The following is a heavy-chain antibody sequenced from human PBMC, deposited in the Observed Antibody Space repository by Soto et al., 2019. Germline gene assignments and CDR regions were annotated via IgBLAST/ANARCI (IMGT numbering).Heavy chain of an antibody. D-gene: IGHD3-10*01. CDR1: GFSFNNYA. Sequence: EVQLLESGGGLVQPGGSLRLSCAASGFSFNNYAMTWDRQAPGTGLEWVSAISGGGDTTSYADSVKGRCTVSRDGSKNALHLQMSSLRAEDTALYYCAKGRGGSGSLTPRVDFWGQGTLVTVSS. CDR2: ISGGGDTT. V-gene: IGHV3-23*01. CDR3: AKGRGGSGSLTPRVDF. J-gene: IGHJ4*02.